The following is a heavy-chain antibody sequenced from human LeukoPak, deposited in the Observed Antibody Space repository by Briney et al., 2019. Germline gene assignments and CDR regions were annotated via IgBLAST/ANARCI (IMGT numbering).Heavy chain of an antibody. CDR3: ASLNCSSTSCYFDY. V-gene: IGHV4-4*02. CDR1: GDSSGGAISSSAW. Sequence: SETLSLTCTVSGDSSGGAISSSAWWSWVRQSPGKGLEWIGEISQSGSARYNPSLNSRVTMSMDKSNNQFSLQLTSVTAADTAVYYCASLNCSSTSCYFDYWGQGTLVTVSS. CDR2: ISQSGSA. J-gene: IGHJ4*02. D-gene: IGHD2-2*01.